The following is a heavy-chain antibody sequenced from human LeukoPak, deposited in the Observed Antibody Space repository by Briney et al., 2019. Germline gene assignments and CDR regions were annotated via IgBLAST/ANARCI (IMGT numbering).Heavy chain of an antibody. J-gene: IGHJ3*02. CDR3: ARVLVYYYGSGSYYFDAFDI. CDR2: IIPIFGTA. CDR1: GGTLSSYA. Sequence: SVKVSCKASGGTLSSYAISRVRQAPGQWLELMGGIIPIFGTANYAQKFQGRVTITADESTSTAYMELSSLRSEDTAVYYCARVLVYYYGSGSYYFDAFDIWGQGTMVTVSS. D-gene: IGHD3-10*01. V-gene: IGHV1-69*13.